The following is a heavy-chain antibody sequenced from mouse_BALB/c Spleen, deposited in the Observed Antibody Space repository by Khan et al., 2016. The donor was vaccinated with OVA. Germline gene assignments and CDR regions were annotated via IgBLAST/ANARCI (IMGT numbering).Heavy chain of an antibody. CDR3: ARIYGGDFDY. D-gene: IGHD1-1*01. Sequence: QLEESGPGLVKPSQSLSLTCTVTGYSITSDYAWNWIRQFPGNKLEWMGYISYSGNTKYNPSLKSRISITRDTSKNQFFLQLNSVTIEDTATYSCARIYGGDFDYWGQGTTLTVSS. V-gene: IGHV3-2*02. CDR2: ISYSGNT. CDR1: GYSITSDYA. J-gene: IGHJ2*01.